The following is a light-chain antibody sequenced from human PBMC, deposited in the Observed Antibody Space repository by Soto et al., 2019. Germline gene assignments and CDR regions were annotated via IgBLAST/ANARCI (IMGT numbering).Light chain of an antibody. Sequence: EIVLTQSPATLSLSPGERATLSCRASQSVSSYLAWYQQKPGQAPRLLIYDASNRATGIPARFSGSGSGTHVTLTISCLELEDFAVYYCQQRSNWLFGPGTKVDIK. CDR2: DAS. V-gene: IGKV3-11*01. CDR3: QQRSNWL. J-gene: IGKJ3*01. CDR1: QSVSSY.